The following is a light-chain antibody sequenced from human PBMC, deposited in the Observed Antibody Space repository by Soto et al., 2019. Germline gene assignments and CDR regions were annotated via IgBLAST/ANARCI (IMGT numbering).Light chain of an antibody. CDR3: QQYGTSPYT. Sequence: EIVLTQSPGTLSLSPGERATLSCRASQSVSSSYLGWYQQRLGQAPRLLIYAASNRATGIPDRFSGSGSGTDFTLIINRLDPEDFAVYYCQQYGTSPYTFGEGTKLEI. J-gene: IGKJ2*01. CDR1: QSVSSSY. V-gene: IGKV3-20*01. CDR2: AAS.